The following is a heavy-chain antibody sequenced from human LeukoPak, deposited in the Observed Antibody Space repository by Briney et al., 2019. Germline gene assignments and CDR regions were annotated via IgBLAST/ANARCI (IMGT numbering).Heavy chain of an antibody. CDR2: INTDTGNP. CDR1: GYTFTTYA. CDR3: ARGYCSGGSCHTCDY. D-gene: IGHD2-15*01. Sequence: ASVKVSCKASGYTFTTYAMNWVRQAPGQGLEWMGWINTDTGNPTYAQGFTGRFVFSLDTSASTAYLQISSLKAEDTAVYYCARGYCSGGSCHTCDYWGQGTLVTVSS. J-gene: IGHJ4*02. V-gene: IGHV7-4-1*02.